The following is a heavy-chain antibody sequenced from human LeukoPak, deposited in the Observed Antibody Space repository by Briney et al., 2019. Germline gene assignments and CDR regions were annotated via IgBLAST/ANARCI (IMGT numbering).Heavy chain of an antibody. CDR2: IYNGGST. CDR1: GFTVRSNY. V-gene: IGHV3-66*01. D-gene: IGHD2-2*01. J-gene: IGHJ4*02. CDR3: AKAQRGVVVVPAATFDY. Sequence: GGSLRLSCAASGFTVRSNYMSWVRQAPGKGLEWVSVIYNGGSTYYTDSVKGRFTISRDNSRNTLYLQMKSLRAEDTAVYYCAKAQRGVVVVPAATFDYWGQGTLVTVSS.